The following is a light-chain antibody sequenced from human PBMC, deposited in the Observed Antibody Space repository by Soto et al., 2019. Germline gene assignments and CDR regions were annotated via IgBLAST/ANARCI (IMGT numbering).Light chain of an antibody. CDR2: DVS. CDR1: SSDVGGYNY. J-gene: IGLJ1*01. Sequence: QSALTQPASVSGSPGQSITISCTGTSSDVGGYNYVSWYQQHPGKAPKLMIYDVSNRPSRVSNRFSGYKSGNTASLTISGLQAEDEADYYCSSYTSSSTHDVFGTGTKVTVL. CDR3: SSYTSSSTHDV. V-gene: IGLV2-14*01.